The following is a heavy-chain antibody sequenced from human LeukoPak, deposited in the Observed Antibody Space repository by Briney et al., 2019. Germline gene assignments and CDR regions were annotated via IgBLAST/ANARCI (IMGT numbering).Heavy chain of an antibody. CDR1: GGTFSSYA. J-gene: IGHJ4*02. CDR3: AREGKPGDWVGYYLDY. V-gene: IGHV1-69*05. Sequence: ASVKVSCKASGGTFSSYAISWVRQAPGQGLEWMGGIIPIFGTANYAQKFQGRVTITTDESTSTAYMELSSLRSEDTAVYYCAREGKPGDWVGYYLDYWGQGTLVTVSS. CDR2: IIPIFGTA. D-gene: IGHD3-16*01.